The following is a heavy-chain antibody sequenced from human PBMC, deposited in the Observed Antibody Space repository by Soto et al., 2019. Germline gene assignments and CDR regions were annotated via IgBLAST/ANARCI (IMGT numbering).Heavy chain of an antibody. CDR1: GGSISSSSYY. J-gene: IGHJ4*02. V-gene: IGHV4-39*01. D-gene: IGHD6-19*01. Sequence: PSETLSLTCTVSGGSISSSSYYWGWIRQPPGKGLEWIGSIYYSGSTYYNPSLKSRVTISVDTSKNQFSLKLSSVTAADTAVYYCARIPLSVAGIHYWGQGTLVTVSS. CDR3: ARIPLSVAGIHY. CDR2: IYYSGST.